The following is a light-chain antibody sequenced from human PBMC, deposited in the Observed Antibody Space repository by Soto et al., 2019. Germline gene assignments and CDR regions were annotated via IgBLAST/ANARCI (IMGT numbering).Light chain of an antibody. CDR1: SSNVGSNY. CDR3: AAWDDSLHGYV. V-gene: IGLV1-47*02. CDR2: SNN. J-gene: IGLJ1*01. Sequence: QSVVTQPPSASGTAGQRVTISCSGSSSNVGSNYVYWYRQLPGTAPKLLIYSNNQRPSGVPDRFSGSKSGTSASLAISGLRSEDEADYYCAAWDDSLHGYVFATGTQLTVL.